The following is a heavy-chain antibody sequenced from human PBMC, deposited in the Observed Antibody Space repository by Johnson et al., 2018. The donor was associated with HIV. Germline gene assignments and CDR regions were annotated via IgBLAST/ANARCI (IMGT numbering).Heavy chain of an antibody. V-gene: IGHV3-9*01. CDR3: AREFLYGDYQDAFDI. CDR1: GFTFDYYG. CDR2: ISWNSGSI. J-gene: IGHJ3*02. Sequence: VQLVESGGGLVKPGGSLRLSCAASGFTFDYYGMSWVRQAPGKGLEWVSGISWNSGSIGYADSVKGRFTISRDNAKNSLYLQMNSLRAEDTAVYYCAREFLYGDYQDAFDIWGPGTMVTVS. D-gene: IGHD4-17*01.